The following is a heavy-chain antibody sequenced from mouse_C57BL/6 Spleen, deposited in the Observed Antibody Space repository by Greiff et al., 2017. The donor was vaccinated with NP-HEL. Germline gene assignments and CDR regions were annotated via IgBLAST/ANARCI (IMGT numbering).Heavy chain of an antibody. Sequence: VQLQQPGAELVRPGSSVKLSCKASGYTFTSYWMDWVKQRPGQGLEWIGNIYPSDSETHYNQKFKDKATLTVDKSSSTAYMQLSSLTSEDSAVYYCATGYYVSWFAYWGQGTLVTVSA. CDR3: ATGYYVSWFAY. D-gene: IGHD2-3*01. J-gene: IGHJ3*01. V-gene: IGHV1-61*01. CDR1: GYTFTSYW. CDR2: IYPSDSET.